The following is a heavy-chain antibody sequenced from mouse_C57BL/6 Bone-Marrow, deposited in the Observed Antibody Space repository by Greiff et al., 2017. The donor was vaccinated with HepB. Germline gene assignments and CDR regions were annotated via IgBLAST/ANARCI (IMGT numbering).Heavy chain of an antibody. CDR3: ACNAWVAY. V-gene: IGHV2-2*01. CDR2: IWSGGST. Sequence: VQLQESGPGLVQPSQSLSITCTVSGFSLTSYGVHWVSQSPGKGLEWLGVIWSGGSTDYYAAFISRLSISKDNSKSQVFFKMNSLQADDTAIYYCACNAWVAYWGQGTLVTVSA. CDR1: GFSLTSYG. J-gene: IGHJ3*01.